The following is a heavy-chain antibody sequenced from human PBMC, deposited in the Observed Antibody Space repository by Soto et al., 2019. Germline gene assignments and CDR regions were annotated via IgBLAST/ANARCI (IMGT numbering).Heavy chain of an antibody. CDR3: AKQRHIRSIAARYAFYI. D-gene: IGHD6-6*01. Sequence: GGSLRLSCAASGFTFSSYAMSWVRQAPGKGLEWVSAISGSGGSTYYADSVKGRFTISRDNSKNTLYQQMNSLRAEDTAVYYCAKQRHIRSIAARYAFYIWGPGTMVT. J-gene: IGHJ3*02. CDR2: ISGSGGST. V-gene: IGHV3-23*01. CDR1: GFTFSSYA.